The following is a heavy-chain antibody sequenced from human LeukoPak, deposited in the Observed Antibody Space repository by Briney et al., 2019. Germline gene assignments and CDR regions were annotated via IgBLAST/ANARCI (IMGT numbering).Heavy chain of an antibody. CDR3: ARAYDSSGYSFFDY. CDR2: IYYSGST. Sequence: PSETLSLTCTVSGGSISSYYWSWIRRPPGKGLEWIGYIYYSGSTYYNPSLKSRVTISVDTSKNQFSLKLSSVTAADTAVYYCARAYDSSGYSFFDYWGQGTLVTVSS. D-gene: IGHD3-22*01. CDR1: GGSISSYY. V-gene: IGHV4-59*01. J-gene: IGHJ4*02.